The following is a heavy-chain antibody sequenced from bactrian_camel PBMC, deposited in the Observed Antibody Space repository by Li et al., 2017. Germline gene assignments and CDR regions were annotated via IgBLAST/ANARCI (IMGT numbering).Heavy chain of an antibody. CDR2: IAIDGDLSKP. CDR1: GFTFSSYW. Sequence: HVQLVESGGGLVQTGGSLRLSCAASGFTFSSYWMYWVRQAPGKGLEWVSSIAIDGDLSKPLYGDSVKGRFTISRGNTKNTVYLQMNSLKPEDTAVYYCVRYMQNYAGDYWGQGTQVTVS. CDR3: VRYMQNYAGDY. V-gene: IGHV3S6*01. D-gene: IGHD1*01. J-gene: IGHJ4*01.